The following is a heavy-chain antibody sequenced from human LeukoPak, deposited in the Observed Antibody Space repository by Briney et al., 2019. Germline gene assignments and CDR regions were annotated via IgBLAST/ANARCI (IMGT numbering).Heavy chain of an antibody. J-gene: IGHJ5*01. D-gene: IGHD3-10*01. CDR1: GFTFSAHS. CDR3: ARGSVVDESGSYYRWFDL. Sequence: GGSLSLSCVAAGFTFSAHSMRWVRQAPGKGLEWVANITRDGSEKNYVDSVRGRVTVSRDNRENSLYLHLNSLGVEDTAVYYCARGSVVDESGSYYRWFDLWGQGSLVTVS. V-gene: IGHV3-7*01. CDR2: ITRDGSEK.